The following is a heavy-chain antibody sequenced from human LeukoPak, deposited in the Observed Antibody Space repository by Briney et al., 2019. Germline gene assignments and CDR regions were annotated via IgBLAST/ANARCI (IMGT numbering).Heavy chain of an antibody. Sequence: PGGSLRLSCAASGFTFSSYAMSWVRQAPGKGLEWVSVIGGSGGITYYADSVKGRFTISGDNSKNTLYLQMNTLSAEDTAVYYCAKNPEASTVAVDGRWFDTWGQGNLVTVSS. CDR3: AKNPEASTVAVDGRWFDT. CDR1: GFTFSSYA. V-gene: IGHV3-23*01. D-gene: IGHD6-19*01. CDR2: IGGSGGIT. J-gene: IGHJ5*02.